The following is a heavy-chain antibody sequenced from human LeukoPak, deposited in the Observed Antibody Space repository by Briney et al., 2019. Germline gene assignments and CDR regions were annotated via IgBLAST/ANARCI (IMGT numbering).Heavy chain of an antibody. V-gene: IGHV3-33*06. Sequence: GGSLRLSCAASGFPFSSYGMHWVRQAPGKGLEWVAVIWYDGSNKYYADSVKGRFTISRDNSKNTLYLQMNSLRAEDTAVYYCAKALSYYYDSSGSYDAFDIWGQGTMVTVSS. CDR2: IWYDGSNK. CDR3: AKALSYYYDSSGSYDAFDI. D-gene: IGHD3-22*01. J-gene: IGHJ3*02. CDR1: GFPFSSYG.